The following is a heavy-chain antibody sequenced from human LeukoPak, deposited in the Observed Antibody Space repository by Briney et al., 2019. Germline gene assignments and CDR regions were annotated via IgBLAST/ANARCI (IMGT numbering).Heavy chain of an antibody. J-gene: IGHJ4*02. CDR1: GGTFSSYA. D-gene: IGHD5-18*01. CDR3: ARTASGVDTAMAPLDY. Sequence: ASVKVSCKASGGTFSSYAISWVRQAPGQRLEWMGWINAGNGNTKYSQKFQGRVTITRDTSASTAYMELSSLRSEDTAVYYCARTASGVDTAMAPLDYWGQGTLVTVSS. V-gene: IGHV1-3*01. CDR2: INAGNGNT.